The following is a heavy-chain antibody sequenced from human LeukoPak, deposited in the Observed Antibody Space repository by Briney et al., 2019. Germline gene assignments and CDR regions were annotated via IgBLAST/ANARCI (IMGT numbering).Heavy chain of an antibody. CDR2: IYTSGST. J-gene: IGHJ4*02. Sequence: SETLSLTCTVSGGSISSGSYYWSWIRQPAGKGLEWIGRIYTSGSTNYNPSLKSRVTISVDTSKNQFSLKLSSVTAADTAVYYCARATAMAMNTVTTFDYWGQGTLVTVSS. CDR1: GGSISSGSYY. V-gene: IGHV4-61*02. D-gene: IGHD4-17*01. CDR3: ARATAMAMNTVTTFDY.